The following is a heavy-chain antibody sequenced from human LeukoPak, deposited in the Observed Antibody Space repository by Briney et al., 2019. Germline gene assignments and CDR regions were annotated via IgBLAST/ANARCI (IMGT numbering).Heavy chain of an antibody. Sequence: SVKVSCKASGGTFSSYAISWVRQAPRQGLEWMGGIIPIFGTANYAEKFQGRVTITTDESTSTAYMELSSLRSEDTAVYYCARTSARDSSGYYSYYFDYWGQGTLVTVSS. J-gene: IGHJ4*02. CDR2: IIPIFGTA. D-gene: IGHD3-22*01. CDR3: ARTSARDSSGYYSYYFDY. CDR1: GGTFSSYA. V-gene: IGHV1-69*05.